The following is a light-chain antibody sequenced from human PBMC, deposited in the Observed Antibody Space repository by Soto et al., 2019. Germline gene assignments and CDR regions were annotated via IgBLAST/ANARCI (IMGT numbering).Light chain of an antibody. Sequence: QSVLTQPPSASGSPGQSVTMSCTGTSSDVGGYNYVYWYQQHPGKAPKLMIYEVSKRPSGVPDRFSGSKSGNTASLTVSGLQAEDEADYYCSSYAGSNNYVFGTGTKVTV. CDR2: EVS. CDR1: SSDVGGYNY. CDR3: SSYAGSNNYV. V-gene: IGLV2-8*01. J-gene: IGLJ1*01.